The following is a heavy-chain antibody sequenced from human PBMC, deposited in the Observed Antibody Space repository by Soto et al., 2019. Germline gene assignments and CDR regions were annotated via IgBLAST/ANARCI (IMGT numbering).Heavy chain of an antibody. V-gene: IGHV1-18*04. CDR1: GYTFANFD. CDR3: ARERLNTGWYGFDY. CDR2: VSSRNGVT. J-gene: IGHJ4*02. D-gene: IGHD6-19*01. Sequence: ASVKVSCKTSGYTFANFDFSWVRQAPGQGLEWMGWVSSRNGVTNYAENFRDRVTISTDTSTNTVYMELRSLRSDDTAVYFCARERLNTGWYGFDYWGQGTQVTAPQ.